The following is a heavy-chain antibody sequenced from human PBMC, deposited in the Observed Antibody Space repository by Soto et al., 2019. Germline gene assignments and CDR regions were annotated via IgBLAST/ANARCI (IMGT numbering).Heavy chain of an antibody. CDR1: SGSMTNNY. V-gene: IGHV4-59*01. CDR2: IYLGGSI. D-gene: IGHD5-12*01. CDR3: AREVRGGSGYDWDYYYYYGMDV. Sequence: LSLTCTVSSGSMTNNYWTWIRQTPGKGLEWIGYIYLGGSINYNPSFKSRVTISVDTSKNQFSLKLSSVTAADTAVYYCAREVRGGSGYDWDYYYYYGMDVWGQGTTVTVSS. J-gene: IGHJ6*02.